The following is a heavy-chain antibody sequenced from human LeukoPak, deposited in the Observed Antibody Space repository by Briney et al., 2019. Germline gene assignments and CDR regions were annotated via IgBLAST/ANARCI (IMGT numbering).Heavy chain of an antibody. CDR3: ARERGYSYGPRSGMDV. CDR1: GFTVSSNY. Sequence: GSLRLSCAASGFTVSSNYMIWVRQAPGKGLEWASVIYSGGSTYYADSVKGRFTISRDNSKNTLYLQMNSLRAEDTAVYYCARERGYSYGPRSGMDVWGQGTTVTVSS. J-gene: IGHJ6*02. CDR2: IYSGGST. V-gene: IGHV3-66*01. D-gene: IGHD5-18*01.